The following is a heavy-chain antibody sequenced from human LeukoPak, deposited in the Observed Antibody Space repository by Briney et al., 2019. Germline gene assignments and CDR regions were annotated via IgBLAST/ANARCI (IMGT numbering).Heavy chain of an antibody. CDR3: ARVGYCTNGVCYVVDY. J-gene: IGHJ4*02. V-gene: IGHV4-34*01. Sequence: SETLSLTCAVYGGSFSGYYWSWIRQPPGKGLEWIGEINHSGSTNYNPSLKSRVTISVDTSKNQFSLKLSSVTAADTAVYYCARVGYCTNGVCYVVDYWAQGTLATVSS. CDR2: INHSGST. D-gene: IGHD2-8*01. CDR1: GGSFSGYY.